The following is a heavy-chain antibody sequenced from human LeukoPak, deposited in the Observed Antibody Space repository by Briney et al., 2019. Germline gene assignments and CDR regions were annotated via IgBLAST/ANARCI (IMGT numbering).Heavy chain of an antibody. CDR2: FDPEDGET. J-gene: IGHJ4*02. V-gene: IGHV1-24*01. D-gene: IGHD3-10*01. Sequence: ASVKVSCKVSGYTLTELSMHWVRQAPGKGLEWMGGFDPEDGETIYAQKFQGRVTMTEDTSTDTAYMELSSLRSEDTAVYYCATAPYYGSGSLHDYWGQGTLVTVSS. CDR1: GYTLTELS. CDR3: ATAPYYGSGSLHDY.